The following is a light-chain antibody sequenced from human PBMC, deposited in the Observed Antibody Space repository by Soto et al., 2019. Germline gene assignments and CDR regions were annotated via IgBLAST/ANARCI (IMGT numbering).Light chain of an antibody. CDR2: GAS. J-gene: IGKJ4*01. Sequence: EIVLTQSPGTLSLSPGEIATLSCRASQSVSSSYLAWYQQKPGQAPRLLIYGASRRATGIPDRFSGSGSGTDFTLTISRLEPEDFAVYYCQLTELTFGGGTKVEIK. CDR3: QLTELT. V-gene: IGKV3-20*01. CDR1: QSVSSSY.